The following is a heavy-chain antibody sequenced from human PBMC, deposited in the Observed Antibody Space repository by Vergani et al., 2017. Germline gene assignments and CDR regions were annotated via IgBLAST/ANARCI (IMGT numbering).Heavy chain of an antibody. J-gene: IGHJ4*02. D-gene: IGHD2-21*01. Sequence: EVQLLESGGGLVQPGGSLRLSCAASGFTFSTYAMTWVRQAPGKGLEWVSTISSDGGSTYYADSVKGRFTISRDNSKNTLSLQMNSLTAEDTAIYYCADLYGDGGFSPFWGQGTLVTVSS. CDR3: ADLYGDGGFSPF. CDR2: ISSDGGST. CDR1: GFTFSTYA. V-gene: IGHV3-23*01.